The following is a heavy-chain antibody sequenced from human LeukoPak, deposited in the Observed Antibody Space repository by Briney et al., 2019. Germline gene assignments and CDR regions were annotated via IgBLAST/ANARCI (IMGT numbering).Heavy chain of an antibody. CDR1: GGSISSGSHY. J-gene: IGHJ5*02. CDR3: ARDGSGWLLPTNWFDP. D-gene: IGHD6-19*01. Sequence: SQTLSLTCTVSGGSISSGSHYWNWIRQPAGKGLEWIGRIYPSGSTNYNPSLKSRVTISVDTSKNPFSLKLSSVTAADTAVYYCARDGSGWLLPTNWFDPWGQGSLVTVSS. CDR2: IYPSGST. V-gene: IGHV4-61*02.